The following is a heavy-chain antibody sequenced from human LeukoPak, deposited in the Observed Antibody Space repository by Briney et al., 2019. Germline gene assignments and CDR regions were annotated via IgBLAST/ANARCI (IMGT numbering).Heavy chain of an antibody. Sequence: GGSLRLSCAASGFTLSSYSMNWVRQAPGKGLEWVSYITIASNTIYYADSVRGRFTISRDNAKNSLYLQMSSLRDEDTAVYYCARGRPYYFDYWGQGTPVTVSP. CDR2: ITIASNTI. V-gene: IGHV3-48*02. J-gene: IGHJ4*02. CDR3: ARGRPYYFDY. CDR1: GFTLSSYS.